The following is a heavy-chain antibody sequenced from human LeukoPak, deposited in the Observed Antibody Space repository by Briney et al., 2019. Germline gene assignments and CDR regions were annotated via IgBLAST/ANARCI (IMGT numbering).Heavy chain of an antibody. D-gene: IGHD5-12*01. CDR2: ITSGSTYI. CDR1: TFTFSSYS. V-gene: IGHV3-21*01. J-gene: IGHJ5*02. Sequence: SGRSLRLSCAASSTFTFSSYSMNWVRQAPGKGLEWVSSITSGSTYIYYLDSVKGRFTISRDNAKNSLYLQMNSLGAEDTAIYYCARDLRGYDSSWFDPWGQGTLVTVSS. CDR3: ARDLRGYDSSWFDP.